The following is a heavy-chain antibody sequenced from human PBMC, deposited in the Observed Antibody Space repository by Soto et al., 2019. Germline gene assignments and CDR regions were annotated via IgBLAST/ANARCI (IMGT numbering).Heavy chain of an antibody. CDR2: INPIFGTA. V-gene: IGHV1-69*12. CDR1: GGTFSTYP. CDR3: ARLRASNYEAYQH. D-gene: IGHD4-4*01. Sequence: QVQLVQSGAEVKKPGSSVKVSCKASGGTFSTYPISWVRQAPGQGLEWMGGINPIFGTANYAQKLQGRVTITAAESTTTAYMQLGSLSSDDTAVYYCARLRASNYEAYQHWGQGTLVTVSS. J-gene: IGHJ1*01.